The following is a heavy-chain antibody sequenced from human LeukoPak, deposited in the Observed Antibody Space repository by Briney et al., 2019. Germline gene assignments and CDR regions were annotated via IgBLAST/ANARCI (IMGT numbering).Heavy chain of an antibody. V-gene: IGHV3-11*01. D-gene: IGHD3-22*01. J-gene: IGHJ4*02. CDR1: GFTFSDYY. Sequence: GGSLRLSCAASGFTFSDYYMSWIRQAPGKGLEWVSYISSSGSAIYYADSVKGRFTISRDNAKNSLYLQMNSLRAEDTAVYYCARSPRRGGVSSGQDFDYWGQGTLVTVSS. CDR2: ISSSGSAI. CDR3: ARSPRRGGVSSGQDFDY.